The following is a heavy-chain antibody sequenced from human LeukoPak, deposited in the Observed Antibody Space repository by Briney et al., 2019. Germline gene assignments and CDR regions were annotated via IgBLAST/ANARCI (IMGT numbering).Heavy chain of an antibody. V-gene: IGHV3-30*02. CDR1: GFTFSSYG. D-gene: IGHD6-6*01. J-gene: IGHJ4*02. CDR2: IRYDGSNK. CDR3: AKSFIAARPVVFLDY. Sequence: GGSLRLSCAASGFTFSSYGMHWVRQAPGKGLEWVAFIRYDGSNKYYADSVKGRFTISRDNSKNTLYLQMNSLRAEDTAVYYCAKSFIAARPVVFLDYWGQGTLVTVSS.